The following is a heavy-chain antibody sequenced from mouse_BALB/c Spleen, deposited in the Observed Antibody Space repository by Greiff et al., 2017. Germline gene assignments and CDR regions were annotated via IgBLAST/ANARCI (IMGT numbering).Heavy chain of an antibody. V-gene: IGHV1S126*01. CDR2: IDPSDSET. CDR3: ARRGYDYDGGFAY. Sequence: QVQLQQSGPQLVRPGASVTISCKASGYSFTSYWMHWVKQRPGQGLEWIGMIDPSDSETRLNQKFKDKATLTVDKSSSTAYMQLSSPTSEDSAVYYCARRGYDYDGGFAYWGQGTLVTVSA. CDR1: GYSFTSYW. J-gene: IGHJ3*01. D-gene: IGHD2-4*01.